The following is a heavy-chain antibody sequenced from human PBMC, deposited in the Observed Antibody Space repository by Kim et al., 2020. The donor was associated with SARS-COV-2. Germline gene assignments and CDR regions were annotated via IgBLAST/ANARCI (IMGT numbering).Heavy chain of an antibody. CDR2: ISGYNAKT. CDR1: GYTFLSYG. J-gene: IGHJ4*02. D-gene: IGHD3-10*01. V-gene: IGHV1-18*01. CDR3: ARDPGGSGSYYY. Sequence: ASVKVSCQASGYTFLSYGITWVRQAPGQGLEWMGWISGYNAKTNYAQKFQRRVTVTTDTSTTTAYMERRSLRYDDTAVYYCARDPGGSGSYYYWGQRTMVTVSA.